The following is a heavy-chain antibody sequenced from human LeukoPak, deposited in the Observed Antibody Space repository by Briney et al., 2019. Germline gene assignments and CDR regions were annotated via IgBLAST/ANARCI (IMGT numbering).Heavy chain of an antibody. V-gene: IGHV3-23*01. CDR3: AKDQLTGGYNYGYGTFDI. CDR1: EFTFSNYA. CDR2: ISGRDGYT. D-gene: IGHD5-18*01. J-gene: IGHJ3*02. Sequence: GGSLRLSCAASEFTFSNYAMSWVRQAPGKGLEWVSIISGRDGYTHYADAVKGRSAISRDNSKNTLYLQMNSLRAEDTAVYYCAKDQLTGGYNYGYGTFDILGQGTMVTVSS.